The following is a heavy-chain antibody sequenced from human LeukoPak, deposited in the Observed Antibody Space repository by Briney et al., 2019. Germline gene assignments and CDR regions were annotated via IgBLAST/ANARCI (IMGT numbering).Heavy chain of an antibody. CDR1: GFTFSSYE. J-gene: IGHJ4*02. CDR2: ISGSGVSS. Sequence: PGGSLRLSCAASGFTFSSYEMNWVRQAPGKGLEWVSVISGSGVSSYYADSVQGRFTISRDNSKNTLHLQMNSLRAEDTAVYYCAKDDSGGYYYLDYWGQGALVTVSS. V-gene: IGHV3-23*01. D-gene: IGHD3-22*01. CDR3: AKDDSGGYYYLDY.